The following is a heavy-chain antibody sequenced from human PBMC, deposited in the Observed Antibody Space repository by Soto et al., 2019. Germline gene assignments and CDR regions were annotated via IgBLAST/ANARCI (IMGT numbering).Heavy chain of an antibody. CDR3: ARDFGAYYDFLSGSLPHRSYHYYGMDV. CDR1: GFTFSSYA. V-gene: IGHV3-30-3*01. CDR2: ISYDGSNK. Sequence: GGSLRLSCAASGFTFSSYAMHWVRQAPGKGLEWVAVISYDGSNKYYADSVKGRFTISRDNSKNTLYLQMNSLRAEDTAVYYCARDFGAYYDFLSGSLPHRSYHYYGMDVWGQGTTVTVSS. J-gene: IGHJ6*02. D-gene: IGHD3-3*01.